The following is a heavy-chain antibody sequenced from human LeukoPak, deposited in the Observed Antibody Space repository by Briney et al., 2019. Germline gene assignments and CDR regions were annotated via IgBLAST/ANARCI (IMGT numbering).Heavy chain of an antibody. CDR3: ARLAPPNPY. V-gene: IGHV4-34*01. Sequence: XAVYGGSFNPYYXXWIRQPPGKGLEWIGEINHSGSANYNSPLKSRVTISIDTSKNQFSLKLSSVTAADTAVYYCARLAPPNPYWGQGTLVTVSS. CDR2: INHSGSA. CDR1: GGSFNPYY. J-gene: IGHJ4*02.